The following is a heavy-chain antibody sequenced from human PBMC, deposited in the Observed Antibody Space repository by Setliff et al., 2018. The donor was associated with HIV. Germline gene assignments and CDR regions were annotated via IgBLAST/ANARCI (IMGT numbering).Heavy chain of an antibody. CDR1: GYTFTSYY. V-gene: IGHV1-2*02. CDR2: INPNSGGT. CDR3: ARGSLLGYFDWLFPD. Sequence: ASVKVSCKASGYTFTSYYMHWVRQAPGRGLEWMGWINPNSGGTNYAQKFQGRVTMTRDTSISTAYMELSRLRSDDTAVYYCARGSLLGYFDWLFPDWGQGTLVTVS. J-gene: IGHJ4*02. D-gene: IGHD3-9*01.